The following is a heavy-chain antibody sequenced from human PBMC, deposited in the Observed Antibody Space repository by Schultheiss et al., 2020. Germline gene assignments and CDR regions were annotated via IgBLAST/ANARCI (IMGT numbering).Heavy chain of an antibody. D-gene: IGHD3-10*01. V-gene: IGHV3-21*01. CDR1: GFTFSSYS. CDR3: ARDSGDYYGSGDY. J-gene: IGHJ4*02. CDR2: ISSSSSYI. Sequence: GGSLRLSCAASGFTFSSYSMNWVRQAPGKGLEWVSSISSSSSYIYYADSVKGRFTISRDNAKNSLYLQMNSLRAEDTAVYYCARDSGDYYGSGDYWGQGTLLTVSS.